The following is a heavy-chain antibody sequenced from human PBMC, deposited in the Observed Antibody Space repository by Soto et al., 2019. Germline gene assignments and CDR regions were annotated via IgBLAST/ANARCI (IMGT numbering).Heavy chain of an antibody. CDR3: ASFVVPAAPIDY. Sequence: EVQLVESGGGLVKPGGFLRLSCAASGFTFSSYSMNWVRQAPGKGLEWVSSISSSSSYIYYADSVKGRFTISRDNAKNSLYLQMNSLRAEDTAVYYCASFVVPAAPIDYWGQGTLVTVSS. CDR2: ISSSSSYI. CDR1: GFTFSSYS. J-gene: IGHJ4*02. D-gene: IGHD2-2*01. V-gene: IGHV3-21*01.